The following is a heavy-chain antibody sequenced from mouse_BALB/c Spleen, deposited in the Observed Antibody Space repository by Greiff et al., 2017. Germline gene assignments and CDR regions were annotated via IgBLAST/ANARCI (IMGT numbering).Heavy chain of an antibody. J-gene: IGHJ2*01. D-gene: IGHD1-1*01. CDR2: ISYSGST. CDR1: GDSITSGY. V-gene: IGHV3-8*02. CDR3: ARHNYYGSSPYYFDY. Sequence: DVKLVESGPSLVKPSQTLSLTCSVTGDSITSGYWNWIRKFPGNKLEYMGYISYSGSTYYNPSLKSRISITRDTSKNQYYLQLNSVTTEDTATYYCARHNYYGSSPYYFDYWGQGTTLTVSS.